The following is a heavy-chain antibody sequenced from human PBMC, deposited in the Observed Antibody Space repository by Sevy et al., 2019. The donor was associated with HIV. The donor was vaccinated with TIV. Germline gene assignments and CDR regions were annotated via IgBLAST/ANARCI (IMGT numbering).Heavy chain of an antibody. CDR2: ISSSSSYT. Sequence: GGSLRLSCAASGFTFSDYYMSWIRQAPGKGLEWVSYISSSSSYTNYADSVKGRFTISRDNAKNSLYLQMNSLRAEDKAVYYCARGSSSSGPYYFDYWGQGTLVTVSS. CDR1: GFTFSDYY. CDR3: ARGSSSSGPYYFDY. D-gene: IGHD6-6*01. V-gene: IGHV3-11*06. J-gene: IGHJ4*02.